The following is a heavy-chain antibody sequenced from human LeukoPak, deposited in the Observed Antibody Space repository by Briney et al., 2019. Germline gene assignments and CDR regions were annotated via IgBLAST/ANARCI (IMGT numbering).Heavy chain of an antibody. D-gene: IGHD6-19*01. CDR3: ARDGGVWQWLAPGAFDI. Sequence: PGGSLRLSCAASGFTFSDYYMSWIRQAPGKGLEWVSYISSSGSTIYYADSVKGRFTISRDNAKNLLYLQMNSLRAEDTAVYYCARDGGVWQWLAPGAFDIWGQGTMVTVSS. J-gene: IGHJ3*02. V-gene: IGHV3-11*01. CDR2: ISSSGSTI. CDR1: GFTFSDYY.